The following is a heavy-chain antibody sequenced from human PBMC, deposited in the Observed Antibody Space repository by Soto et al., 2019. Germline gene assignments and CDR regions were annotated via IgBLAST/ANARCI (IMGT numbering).Heavy chain of an antibody. CDR3: ARERGGGFRDV. D-gene: IGHD3-10*01. CDR2: ITSDGSST. Sequence: EVQLVESGGGLVQPGGSLRLSCAASGFTFSSYYMNWVRQAPGKGLVWVARITSDGSSTTYADSVKGRFTISRDNAKNTLYLQMNSLRADDSAVSSCARERGGGFRDVWGQGTTVTVSS. J-gene: IGHJ6*02. CDR1: GFTFSSYY. V-gene: IGHV3-74*01.